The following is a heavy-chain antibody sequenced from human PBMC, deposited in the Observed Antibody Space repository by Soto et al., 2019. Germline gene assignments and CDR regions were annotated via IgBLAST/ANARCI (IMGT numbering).Heavy chain of an antibody. CDR2: INHSGST. V-gene: IGHV4-34*01. CDR3: ARGLRSPSYSYGSGSYYKANWFDP. D-gene: IGHD3-10*01. Sequence: PSETLSLTCAVYGGSFSGYYWSWIRQPPGKGLEWIGEINHSGSTNYNPSLKSRVTISVDTSKNQFSLKLSSVTAADTAVYYCARGLRSPSYSYGSGSYYKANWFDPWGQGTLVTVSS. CDR1: GGSFSGYY. J-gene: IGHJ5*02.